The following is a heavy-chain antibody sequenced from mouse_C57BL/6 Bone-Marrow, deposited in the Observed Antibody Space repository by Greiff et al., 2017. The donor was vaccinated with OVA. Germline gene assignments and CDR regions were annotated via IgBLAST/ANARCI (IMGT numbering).Heavy chain of an antibody. CDR3: TLYAMDY. J-gene: IGHJ4*01. CDR1: GFNIKDDY. Sequence: DVKLVESGAELVRPGASVKLSCTASGFNIKDDYMHWVKQRPEQGLEWIGWIDPENGDTEYASKFQGKATITADTSSNTAYLQLSSLTSEDTAVYYCTLYAMDYWGQGTSVTVSS. CDR2: IDPENGDT. V-gene: IGHV14-4*01.